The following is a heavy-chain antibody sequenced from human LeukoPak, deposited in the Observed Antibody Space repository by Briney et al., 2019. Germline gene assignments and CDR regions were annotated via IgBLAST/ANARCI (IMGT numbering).Heavy chain of an antibody. V-gene: IGHV1-2*02. J-gene: IGHJ5*02. CDR1: GYTFTGYY. Sequence: VASVKVSCKASGYTFTGYYMHWVRQAPGQGLEWMGWINPNSGGTNYAQKFQGRVTMTRDTSISTAYMELRSLRSDDTAVYYCARVRWELLGWFDPWGQGTLVTVSS. CDR2: INPNSGGT. CDR3: ARVRWELLGWFDP. D-gene: IGHD1-26*01.